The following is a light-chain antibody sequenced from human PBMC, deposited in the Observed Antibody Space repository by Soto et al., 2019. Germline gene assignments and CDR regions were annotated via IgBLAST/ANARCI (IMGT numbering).Light chain of an antibody. Sequence: ESVLTQSPGTLSLSPGERASISCMASQCFIKNYLAWYQQTPAEAPRLLIYGASNRATGIPDRFSGSGSGTDFTLTISSLQPEDFAVYYCQQYGSSGTFGQGTKVDIK. J-gene: IGKJ1*01. CDR2: GAS. CDR1: QCFIKNY. V-gene: IGKV3-20*01. CDR3: QQYGSSGT.